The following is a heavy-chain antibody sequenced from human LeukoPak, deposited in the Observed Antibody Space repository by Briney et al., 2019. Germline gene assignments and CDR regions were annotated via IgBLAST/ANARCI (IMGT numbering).Heavy chain of an antibody. J-gene: IGHJ4*02. Sequence: ASVKVSCKTSGYTVSNFGINWVRQAPGQGLEWMGWISGNNDNPNYGQKFEGRFTVTTDSSTSTAYMELRNLRFDDTAVYYWARDGTSTDDYWGQGTLVTVSS. CDR3: ARDGTSTDDY. V-gene: IGHV1-18*01. CDR1: GYTVSNFG. CDR2: ISGNNDNP. D-gene: IGHD2-2*01.